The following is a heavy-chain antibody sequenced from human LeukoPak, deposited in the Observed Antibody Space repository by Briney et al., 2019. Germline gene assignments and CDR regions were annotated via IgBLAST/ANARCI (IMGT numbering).Heavy chain of an antibody. CDR1: GGSFSGYY. D-gene: IGHD3-10*01. CDR2: INHRGRT. CDR3: ARYVLLWFGELLPLNYFDY. Sequence: SETLSLTCAVYGGSFSGYYWSWIRQPPGKGLEWIGEINHRGRTNYNPSLKSRVTMSVDTSKNQFSLKLNSVTAADTAVYYCARYVLLWFGELLPLNYFDYWGQGTLVTVSS. J-gene: IGHJ4*02. V-gene: IGHV4-34*01.